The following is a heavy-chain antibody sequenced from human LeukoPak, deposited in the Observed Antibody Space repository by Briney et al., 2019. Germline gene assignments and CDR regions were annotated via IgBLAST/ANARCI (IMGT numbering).Heavy chain of an antibody. Sequence: GASVKVSCKASGGTFSSYAISWVRQAPGQGLEWMGGIIPIFGTANYAQKFQGRVTIAADESTSTAYMELSSLRSEDTAVYYCARLGDIDYYYYMDVWGKGTTVTVSS. CDR1: GGTFSSYA. CDR2: IIPIFGTA. CDR3: ARLGDIDYYYYMDV. J-gene: IGHJ6*03. D-gene: IGHD2-15*01. V-gene: IGHV1-69*13.